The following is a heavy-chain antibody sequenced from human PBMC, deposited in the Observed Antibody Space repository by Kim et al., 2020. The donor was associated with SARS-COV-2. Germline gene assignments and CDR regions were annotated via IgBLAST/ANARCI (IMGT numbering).Heavy chain of an antibody. CDR1: GGTFSSYA. CDR2: IIPIFGTA. CDR3: ARAMVRGVIPTGVYYYYGMGV. Sequence: SVKVSCKASGGTFSSYAISWVRQAPGQGLEWMGGIIPIFGTANYAQKFQGRVTITADESTSTAYMELSSLRSEDTAVYYCARAMVRGVIPTGVYYYYGMGVWGQGTTVTVSS. J-gene: IGHJ6*02. D-gene: IGHD3-10*01. V-gene: IGHV1-69*13.